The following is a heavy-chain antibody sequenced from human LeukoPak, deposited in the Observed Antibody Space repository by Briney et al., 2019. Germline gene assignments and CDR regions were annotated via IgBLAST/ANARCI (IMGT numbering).Heavy chain of an antibody. CDR3: AREDNDWNILYSYYLDV. D-gene: IGHD1-1*01. CDR2: ISRSGDTI. Sequence: GGSLRLSCAASGFTFSDYYMGWIRQAPGRGLEWVSSISRSGDTIRYADSVKGRFTISRDNPKNSLYLQMNSLTTADTAVYFCAREDNDWNILYSYYLDVWGKGTTVTVSS. J-gene: IGHJ6*03. CDR1: GFTFSDYY. V-gene: IGHV3-11*01.